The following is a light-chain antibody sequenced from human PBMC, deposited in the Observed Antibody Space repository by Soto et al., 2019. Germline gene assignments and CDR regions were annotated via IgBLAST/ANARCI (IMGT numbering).Light chain of an antibody. Sequence: DIQMTQSPSSLPASVGDRVTVTCRASQSISSNLNWSQQKAGQAPKLLIYAASTLKSGVPSRFSGSGSGTDFTLTISSLQPEDFATYYCQHSYRTPYTFGQGTKLEIK. V-gene: IGKV1-39*01. CDR2: AAS. CDR3: QHSYRTPYT. J-gene: IGKJ2*01. CDR1: QSISSN.